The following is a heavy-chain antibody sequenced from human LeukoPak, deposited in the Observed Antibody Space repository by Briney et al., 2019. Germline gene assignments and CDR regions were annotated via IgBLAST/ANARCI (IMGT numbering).Heavy chain of an antibody. J-gene: IGHJ5*02. D-gene: IGHD6-13*01. CDR3: TSQAGYSSSWET. CDR2: MRSKANNYAT. V-gene: IGHV3-73*01. Sequence: PGGSLRLSCAASGPIFSGSAMHWVRQAPGKGLEWVGRMRSKANNYATGYATSVIGRFTISRDDSKNTRYLGMNSLKIEDTAVYFCTSQAGYSSSWETWGQGTLVTVFS. CDR1: GPIFSGSA.